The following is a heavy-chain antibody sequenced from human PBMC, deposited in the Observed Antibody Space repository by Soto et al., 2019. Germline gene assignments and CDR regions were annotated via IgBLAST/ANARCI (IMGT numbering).Heavy chain of an antibody. J-gene: IGHJ3*01. CDR1: GDSMTGRY. Sequence: SETLSLTCTVSGDSMTGRYWSWIRQSAGNGLEWIGRIYNTGSTNYNSFLKSRVTLSIDTFKNQFSLKMTSLTAADTAMYFCASYRVGGAFDVWGHGTAVT. CDR2: IYNTGST. CDR3: ASYRVGGAFDV. D-gene: IGHD1-26*01. V-gene: IGHV4-4*07.